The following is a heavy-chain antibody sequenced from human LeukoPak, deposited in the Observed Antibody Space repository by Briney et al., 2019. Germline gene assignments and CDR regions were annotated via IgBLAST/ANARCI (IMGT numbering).Heavy chain of an antibody. CDR1: GFTFSNYA. CDR3: ARDQGTGYDFDAFDI. Sequence: PGGSLRLSCATSGFTFSNYAMTWVRQAPGKGLEWVSAISGGGGSTYYADSVKGRFAISRDNSKNTLYLQVGILGVEDTAVYYCARDQGTGYDFDAFDIWGHGTMVTVSS. V-gene: IGHV3-23*01. J-gene: IGHJ3*02. CDR2: ISGGGGST. D-gene: IGHD5-12*01.